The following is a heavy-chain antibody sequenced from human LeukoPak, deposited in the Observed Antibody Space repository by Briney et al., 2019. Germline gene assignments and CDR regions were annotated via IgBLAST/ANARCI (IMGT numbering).Heavy chain of an antibody. Sequence: SETLSLTCTVSGGSISSYYWSWIRQPAGMGLEWIGRIYTSGRTNYNPSLKSRVTMSVDTSKNQFSLKLSSVTAADTAVYYCARNAPYGYYYYYMDVWGKGTTVTVSS. CDR2: IYTSGRT. V-gene: IGHV4-4*07. CDR3: ARNAPYGYYYYYMDV. CDR1: GGSISSYY. D-gene: IGHD2-8*01. J-gene: IGHJ6*03.